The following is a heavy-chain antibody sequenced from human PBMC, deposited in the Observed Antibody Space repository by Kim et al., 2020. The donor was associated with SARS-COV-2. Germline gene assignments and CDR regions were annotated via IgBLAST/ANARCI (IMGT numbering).Heavy chain of an antibody. J-gene: IGHJ4*02. CDR3: AADSSGYYVDY. D-gene: IGHD3-22*01. CDR1: GFTVSSNY. CDR2: LYSGGST. V-gene: IGHV3-66*01. Sequence: GGSLRLSCVASGFTVSSNYMYWVRQAPGKGLEWVSVLYSGGSTYYADSVKGRFTISRDSSKNTVYLQMDSLRADDTAVYYCAADSSGYYVDYWGQGTLVT.